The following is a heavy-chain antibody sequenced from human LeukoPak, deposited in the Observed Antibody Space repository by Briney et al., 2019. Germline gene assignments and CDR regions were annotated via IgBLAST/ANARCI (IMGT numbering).Heavy chain of an antibody. Sequence: ASVKVSCKASGCPFTDYYMHWVQQAPGKGVEWMGRVDAGDVETIYAEKFQGRVTITADTPTEAAYMELSSLRSEDTAVYYFATLRPIVGAQPDYFDYWGQGTLVTVSS. CDR2: VDAGDVET. V-gene: IGHV1-69-2*01. D-gene: IGHD1-26*01. CDR3: ATLRPIVGAQPDYFDY. J-gene: IGHJ4*02. CDR1: GCPFTDYY.